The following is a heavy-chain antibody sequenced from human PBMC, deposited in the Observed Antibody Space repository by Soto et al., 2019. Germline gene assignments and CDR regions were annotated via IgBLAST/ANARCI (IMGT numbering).Heavy chain of an antibody. Sequence: GSLRLSCAASGFTFSSYWMSWVRQAPGKGLEWVANIKQDGSEKYYVDSVKGRFTISRDNAKNSLYLKMNSLRAEDTAVYYCEVALTHKIASGSWGQGTLVTVSS. CDR2: IKQDGSEK. CDR3: EVALTHKIASGS. J-gene: IGHJ5*02. CDR1: GFTFSSYW. D-gene: IGHD3-3*02. V-gene: IGHV3-7*01.